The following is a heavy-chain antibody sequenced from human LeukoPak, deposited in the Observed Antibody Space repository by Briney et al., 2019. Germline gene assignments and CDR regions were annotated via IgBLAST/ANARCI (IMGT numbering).Heavy chain of an antibody. Sequence: GGSLRLSCAASGFTFSGYAMSWVRQAPGKGLEWVSAISGSGGSTYYADSVKGRFTISRDNSKNTLYLQMNSLRAEDTAVYYCANRNDFWSGYSVWGQGTLVTVSS. J-gene: IGHJ4*02. CDR1: GFTFSGYA. D-gene: IGHD3-3*01. CDR2: ISGSGGST. V-gene: IGHV3-23*01. CDR3: ANRNDFWSGYSV.